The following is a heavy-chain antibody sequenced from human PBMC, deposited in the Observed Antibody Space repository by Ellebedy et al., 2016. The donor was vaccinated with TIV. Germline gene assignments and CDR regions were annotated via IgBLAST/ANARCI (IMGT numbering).Heavy chain of an antibody. CDR1: GFTFSSYW. CDR2: INSDGSST. D-gene: IGHD3-22*01. Sequence: GESLKISCAASGFTFSSYWMHWVRQAPGKGLVWVSRINSDGSSTSDADSVKGRFTISRDNSKNTLYLQMNSLRSEDTAVYYCAKGRGGGSDSSAPRYYFDYWGLGTLVTVSS. J-gene: IGHJ4*02. CDR3: AKGRGGGSDSSAPRYYFDY. V-gene: IGHV3-74*01.